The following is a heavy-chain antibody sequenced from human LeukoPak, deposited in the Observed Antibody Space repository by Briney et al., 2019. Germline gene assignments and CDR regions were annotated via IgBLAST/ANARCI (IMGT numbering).Heavy chain of an antibody. CDR1: GFTFSSYD. V-gene: IGHV3-48*03. D-gene: IGHD5-12*01. Sequence: GGSLRLSCAASGFTFSSYDMNWVRQAPGKGLEWVSYISSAGSTIYYADSVKGRFTIARDNAKNSVSLQMNSLRAEDTAVYYCARDPSGYDFLRFDYWGQGTLVTVSS. J-gene: IGHJ4*02. CDR3: ARDPSGYDFLRFDY. CDR2: ISSAGSTI.